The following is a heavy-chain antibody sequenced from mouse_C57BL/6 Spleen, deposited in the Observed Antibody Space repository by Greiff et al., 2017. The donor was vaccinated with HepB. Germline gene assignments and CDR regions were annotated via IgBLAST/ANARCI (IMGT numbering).Heavy chain of an antibody. CDR1: GYTFTDYY. CDR2: IYPGSGNT. J-gene: IGHJ2*01. D-gene: IGHD1-1*01. Sequence: VQLQQSGAELVRPGASVKLSCKASGYTFTDYYINWVKQRPGQGLEWIARIYPGSGNTYYNEKFKGKATLTAEKSSSTAYMQLSSLTSEDSAVYFCARSFTTVVVDYWGQGTTLTVSS. V-gene: IGHV1-76*01. CDR3: ARSFTTVVVDY.